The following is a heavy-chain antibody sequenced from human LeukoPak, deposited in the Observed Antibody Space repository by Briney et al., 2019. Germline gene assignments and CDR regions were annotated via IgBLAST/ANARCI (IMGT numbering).Heavy chain of an antibody. CDR1: GFTFSSYW. Sequence: GGSLRLSCAASGFTFSSYWMNWVRQAPGKGLEWVASINQDGTEKFYVDSVKGRFTISRDNAKNSLYLQMNSLTGEDTAVYYCATSRTFDYWGQGTLVTVSS. V-gene: IGHV3-7*01. CDR3: ATSRTFDY. D-gene: IGHD1-7*01. J-gene: IGHJ4*02. CDR2: INQDGTEK.